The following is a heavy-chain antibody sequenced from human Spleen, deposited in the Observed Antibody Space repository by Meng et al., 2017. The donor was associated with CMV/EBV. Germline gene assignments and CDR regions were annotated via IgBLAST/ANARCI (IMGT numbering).Heavy chain of an antibody. CDR1: GYTFTGYY. J-gene: IGHJ5*02. D-gene: IGHD3-10*01. V-gene: IGHV1-2*02. CDR3: ARDRVRGSWGGFDP. CDR2: INPNNGAT. Sequence: KASGYTFTGYYMHWVRQAPGQGLEWMGWINPNNGATNSAQKFQGRVTMTRDTSISTAYMELSRLRSDDTAVYYCARDRVRGSWGGFDPWGQGTLVTVSS.